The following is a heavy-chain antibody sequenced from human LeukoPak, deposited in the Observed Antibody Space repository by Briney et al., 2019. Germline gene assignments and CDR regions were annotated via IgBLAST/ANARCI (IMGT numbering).Heavy chain of an antibody. CDR3: AREPQPASAWFDP. J-gene: IGHJ5*02. V-gene: IGHV1-69*05. D-gene: IGHD1-1*01. CDR1: GGTFSSYA. CDR2: IIPIFGTA. Sequence: GASVKVSCKASGGTFSSYAISWVRQAPGQGLEWMGGIIPIFGTANYAQKFQGRVTITTDESTSTAYMELSSLRSEDTAVYYCAREPQPASAWFDPWGQGTLVTVSS.